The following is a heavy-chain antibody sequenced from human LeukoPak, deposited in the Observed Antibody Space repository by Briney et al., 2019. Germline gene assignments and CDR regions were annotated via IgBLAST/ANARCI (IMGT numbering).Heavy chain of an antibody. CDR2: IKNDGAVN. D-gene: IGHD6-13*01. J-gene: IGHJ4*02. CDR3: AKDSYSKGDF. Sequence: GGSLRLSCAASGFTFSYHWMTWVRQAPGKGLEWVAHIKNDGAVNNYVDSVKGRFTISRDNAKHSLYLQMNSLRAEDTAVYYCAKDSYSKGDFWGQGVLVTVSS. CDR1: GFTFSYHW. V-gene: IGHV3-7*01.